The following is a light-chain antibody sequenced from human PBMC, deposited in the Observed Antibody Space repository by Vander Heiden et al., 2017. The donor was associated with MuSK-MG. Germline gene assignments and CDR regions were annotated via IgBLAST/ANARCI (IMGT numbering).Light chain of an antibody. CDR2: GAS. Sequence: DIVSTQSPGTLSLSAGEGVTLSRRASQSVNNNYLVWYQQKPGQAPRLLIYGASTRASGIPDRFSGSGSGTDFTLTISRLEPEDFAVYYCHHEYNSPVTFGRGTKVETK. J-gene: IGKJ4*01. V-gene: IGKV3-20*01. CDR3: HHEYNSPVT. CDR1: QSVNNNY.